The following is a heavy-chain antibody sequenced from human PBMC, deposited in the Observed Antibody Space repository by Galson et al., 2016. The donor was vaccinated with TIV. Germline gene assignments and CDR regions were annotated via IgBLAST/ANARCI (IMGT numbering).Heavy chain of an antibody. J-gene: IGHJ4*02. Sequence: SLRLSCAASVLSFSSYPMHWVRQAPGKGLEYVALISDDGNNKQYADPVKGRFTISRDNSKNTLYLQMSSLRTEDTAIYYCARDPQDYFRSGRKLHYYFDYWGQGTLVTVSS. V-gene: IGHV3-30-3*01. CDR3: ARDPQDYFRSGRKLHYYFDY. CDR1: VLSFSSYP. D-gene: IGHD3-10*01. CDR2: ISDDGNNK.